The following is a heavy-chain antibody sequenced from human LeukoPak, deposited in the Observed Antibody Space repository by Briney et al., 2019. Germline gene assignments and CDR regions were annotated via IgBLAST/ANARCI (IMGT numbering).Heavy chain of an antibody. V-gene: IGHV5-51*01. CDR1: GYSFANYW. CDR3: ARQGAAYYDTTGFHHPDY. CDR2: IYPGDSDT. D-gene: IGHD3-22*01. Sequence: GESLKISCKGSGYSFANYWIGWVRQMPGKGLEWMGIIYPGDSDTRYSPSFQGQVIFSADKSISTAYLQWSSLKASDTAMYYCARQGAAYYDTTGFHHPDYWGREPWSPSPQ. J-gene: IGHJ4*02.